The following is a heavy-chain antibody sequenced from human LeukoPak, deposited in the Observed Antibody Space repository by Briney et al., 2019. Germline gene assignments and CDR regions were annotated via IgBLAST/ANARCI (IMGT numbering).Heavy chain of an antibody. J-gene: IGHJ4*02. Sequence: RESLRLSCSASGFTFSTSAMSWVRQAPGKALEWVSSINPRSNFIDYAGSVRGRFTISRDNARNSLYLQMNSLRAEDTAVYYCATSGRPQDSSGYYYYAYWGQGTLVTVSS. CDR3: ATSGRPQDSSGYYYYAY. CDR2: INPRSNFI. CDR1: GFTFSTSA. V-gene: IGHV3-21*06. D-gene: IGHD3-22*01.